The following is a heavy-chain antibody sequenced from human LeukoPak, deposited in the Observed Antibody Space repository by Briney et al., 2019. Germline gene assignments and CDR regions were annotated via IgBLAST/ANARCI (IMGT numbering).Heavy chain of an antibody. J-gene: IGHJ4*02. V-gene: IGHV4-39*07. Sequence: SETLSLTCTVSGGSIRSSYYYGGWIRQPPGKGLEWIGSIYDSGSTYYNPSLKSRVTISVDTSKNQFSLKLNSVTAVDTAVYYCARKENVYYYFDYWGQGTLVTVSS. CDR3: ARKENVYYYFDY. CDR1: GGSIRSSYYY. D-gene: IGHD3-10*01. CDR2: IYDSGST.